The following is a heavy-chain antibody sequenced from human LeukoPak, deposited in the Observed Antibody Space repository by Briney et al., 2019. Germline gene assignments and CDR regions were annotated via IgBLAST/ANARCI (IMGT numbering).Heavy chain of an antibody. V-gene: IGHV4-30-4*01. CDR3: ARLRRVVRGKSNWFDP. CDR2: IYYSGST. J-gene: IGHJ5*02. D-gene: IGHD3-10*01. CDR1: GGSISSGDYY. Sequence: PSETLSLTCTVSGGSISSGDYYWSWIRQPPGKGLEWIGYIYYSGSTYYNPSLKSRVTISVDTSKNQFSLKLSSVTAADTAVYYCARLRRVVRGKSNWFDPWGQGTLVTVSS.